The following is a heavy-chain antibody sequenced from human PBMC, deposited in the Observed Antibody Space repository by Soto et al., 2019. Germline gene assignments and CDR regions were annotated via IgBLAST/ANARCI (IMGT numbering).Heavy chain of an antibody. Sequence: VASVRVSCKASGYTFTRYGISWVRQAPGQGLEWMGWISGYNGDTNYAQKFQGRVSMTIDTSTTTAYMELRSLTSDDTAVYYCEKNGQPPYYYYGLDVWGQGTKVTVSS. CDR2: ISGYNGDT. CDR3: EKNGQPPYYYYGLDV. V-gene: IGHV1-18*01. J-gene: IGHJ6*02. CDR1: GYTFTRYG. D-gene: IGHD2-8*01.